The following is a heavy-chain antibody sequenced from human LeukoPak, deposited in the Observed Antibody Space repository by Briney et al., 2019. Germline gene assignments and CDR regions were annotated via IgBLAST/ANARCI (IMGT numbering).Heavy chain of an antibody. CDR3: ARDLGYCSGGSCYFQFDP. CDR2: INPSGGST. Sequence: ASVKVSCKASGYTFASYYMHWVRQAPGQGLEWMGIINPSGGSTSYAQKFQGRVTMTRDTSTSTVYMELSSLRSEDTAVYYCARDLGYCSGGSCYFQFDPWGQGTLVTVSS. V-gene: IGHV1-46*01. D-gene: IGHD2-15*01. J-gene: IGHJ5*02. CDR1: GYTFASYY.